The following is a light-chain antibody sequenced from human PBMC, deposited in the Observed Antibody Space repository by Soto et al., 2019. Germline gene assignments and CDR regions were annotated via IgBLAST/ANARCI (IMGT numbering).Light chain of an antibody. CDR1: QSLLHNNGYNY. Sequence: DIVMTQSPLSLPVTPGEPASISCRSSQSLLHNNGYNYLDWYLQKPGQSPQPLIYLGSNRASGVPDRFSGSGSGTNFTLKISSVEAEDVGVYYCMQALQTPWTFGQGTKVDIK. V-gene: IGKV2-28*01. CDR3: MQALQTPWT. J-gene: IGKJ1*01. CDR2: LGS.